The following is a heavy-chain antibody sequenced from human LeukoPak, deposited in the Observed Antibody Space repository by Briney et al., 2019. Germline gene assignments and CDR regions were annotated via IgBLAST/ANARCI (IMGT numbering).Heavy chain of an antibody. CDR1: GFSVGGYW. CDR3: TRGASGYGNFDY. D-gene: IGHD5-12*01. Sequence: QPGGSPRLSCAASGFSVGGYWMHWVRQGPGMGLVWVSRINSDGSSISYADSVKGRFSISRDNAKNTLYLQMNSLRAEDTAVYYCTRGASGYGNFDYWGQGTLVTVSS. J-gene: IGHJ4*02. V-gene: IGHV3-74*01. CDR2: INSDGSSI.